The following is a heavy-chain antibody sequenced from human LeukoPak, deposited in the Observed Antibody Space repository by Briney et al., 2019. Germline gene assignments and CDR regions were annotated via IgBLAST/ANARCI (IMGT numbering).Heavy chain of an antibody. J-gene: IGHJ6*02. V-gene: IGHV1-69*06. CDR1: GGTFSSYA. CDR3: ARVPGGTHYYYYGMDV. D-gene: IGHD1-14*01. CDR2: IIPIFGTA. Sequence: SVKVSCKASGGTFSSYAISWVRQAPGQGLEWMGGIIPIFGTANYAQKFQGRVTITADKSTSTAYMELSSLRSEDTAVYYCARVPGGTHYYYYGMDVWGQGTTVTVS.